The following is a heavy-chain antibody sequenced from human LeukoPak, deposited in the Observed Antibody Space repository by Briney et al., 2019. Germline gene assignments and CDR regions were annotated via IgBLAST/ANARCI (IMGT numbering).Heavy chain of an antibody. CDR3: ATLSSSSNYYYMDV. V-gene: IGHV1-24*01. CDR1: GYTLTELS. J-gene: IGHJ6*03. CDR2: FDPEDGET. Sequence: GASVKVSCKVSGYTLTELSMHWVRQAPGKGLEWMGGFDPEDGETIYAQKFQGRVTMTEDTSTDTAYMELSSLRSEDTAVYYCATLSSSSNYYYMDVWGKGTTVTVSS. D-gene: IGHD6-6*01.